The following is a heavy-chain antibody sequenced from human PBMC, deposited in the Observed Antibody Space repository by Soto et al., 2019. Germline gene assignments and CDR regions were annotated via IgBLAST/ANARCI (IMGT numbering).Heavy chain of an antibody. CDR2: IYHSGST. J-gene: IGHJ5*02. CDR3: ARVLFGRGNWFDP. D-gene: IGHD3-3*01. V-gene: IGHV4-4*02. Sequence: SETLSLTCAVSGGSISSSNWWSWVRQPPGKGLEWIGEIYHSGSTNYNPSLKSRVTISVDTSKNQFSLKLSSVTAADTAVYYCARVLFGRGNWFDPWGQGTLVTVS. CDR1: GGSISSSNW.